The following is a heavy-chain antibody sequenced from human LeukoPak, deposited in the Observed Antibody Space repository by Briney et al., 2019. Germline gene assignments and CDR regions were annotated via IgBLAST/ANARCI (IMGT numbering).Heavy chain of an antibody. V-gene: IGHV3-73*01. CDR3: TTRVTHEVPGGIAY. D-gene: IGHD2-21*02. Sequence: GSLRLSCAASGFTFSGPAMHWVRQASGKGLEWVGRIRSKANSYATAYAASVKGRFTISRDDSKNTAYLQMNSLKTEDTAVYYCTTRVTHEVPGGIAYWGQGTLVTVSS. J-gene: IGHJ4*02. CDR1: GFTFSGPA. CDR2: IRSKANSYAT.